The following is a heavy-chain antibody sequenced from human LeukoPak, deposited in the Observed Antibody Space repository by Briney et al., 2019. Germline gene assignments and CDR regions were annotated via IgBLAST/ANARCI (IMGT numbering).Heavy chain of an antibody. Sequence: GGSLRLSCAASGFTLSNYWMTWVRQAPGRGLEWVANIRQDGSEKYYVDSVKGRFTISRDNAKNSLYLQMNSLRAEDTAVYYCARDYVWGSDRYTDYWGQGTLVTVSS. CDR3: ARDYVWGSDRYTDY. V-gene: IGHV3-7*05. J-gene: IGHJ4*02. CDR2: IRQDGSEK. D-gene: IGHD3-16*02. CDR1: GFTLSNYW.